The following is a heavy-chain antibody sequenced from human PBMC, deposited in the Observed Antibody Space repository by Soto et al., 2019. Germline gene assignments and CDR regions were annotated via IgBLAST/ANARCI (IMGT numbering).Heavy chain of an antibody. CDR1: GFTFNTYG. CDR3: AKDGVAATGTWWFDP. Sequence: GGSLRLSCAASGFTFNTYGMNWVRQAPGKGLEWVALISPDGSDKSYTDSVKGRFAVSRDNSKNTLYLQMNSLRPEDTAVYYCAKDGVAATGTWWFDPWGQGTLVTVSS. CDR2: ISPDGSDK. J-gene: IGHJ5*02. D-gene: IGHD6-13*01. V-gene: IGHV3-30*18.